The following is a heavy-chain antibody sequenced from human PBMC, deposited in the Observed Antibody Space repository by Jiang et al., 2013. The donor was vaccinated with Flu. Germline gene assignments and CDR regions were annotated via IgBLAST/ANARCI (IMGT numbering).Heavy chain of an antibody. V-gene: IGHV1-8*02. CDR1: GYTFINYD. D-gene: IGHD5-12*01. J-gene: IGHJ5*02. CDR2: MNPNTGNT. Sequence: GAEVKKPGASVKVSCKASGYTFINYDINWVRQATGQGLEWMGWMNPNTGNTGYPQKFQGRVTMTRNTSISTAYMELSSLRSEDTAVYYCAKVGRASGYYVTGWFDPWGQGTLVTVSS. CDR3: AKVGRASGYYVTGWFDP.